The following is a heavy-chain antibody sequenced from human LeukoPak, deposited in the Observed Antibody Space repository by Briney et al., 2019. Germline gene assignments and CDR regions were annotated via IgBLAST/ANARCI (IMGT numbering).Heavy chain of an antibody. CDR2: MNPNSGNT. Sequence: GASVTVSCKASGYTFTSYDINWVRQATGQGLEWMGWMNPNSGNTGYAQKFQGRVTMTRNTSISTAYMELSSLRSEDTAVYYCARESSGGNSNWFDPWGQGTLVTVSS. J-gene: IGHJ5*02. CDR3: ARESSGGNSNWFDP. D-gene: IGHD4-23*01. CDR1: GYTFTSYD. V-gene: IGHV1-8*01.